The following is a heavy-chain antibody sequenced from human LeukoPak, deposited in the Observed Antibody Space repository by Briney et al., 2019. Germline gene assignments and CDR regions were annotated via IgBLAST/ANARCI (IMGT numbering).Heavy chain of an antibody. J-gene: IGHJ4*02. CDR1: GGSISSYY. V-gene: IGHV4-4*08. D-gene: IGHD4-17*01. CDR3: AREREGPYGYLDY. Sequence: SETLSLTCTVSGGSISSYYWSWIRQPPGKGLEWIGYIYISGSTNYNPSLKSRVTISVDTSKNQFSLRLSSVTAADTAVYYCAREREGPYGYLDYWGQGTLVTVSS. CDR2: IYISGST.